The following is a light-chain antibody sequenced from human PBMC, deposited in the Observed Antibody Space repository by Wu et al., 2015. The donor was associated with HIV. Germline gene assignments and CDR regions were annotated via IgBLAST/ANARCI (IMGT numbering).Light chain of an antibody. CDR3: QQYRDSPHT. V-gene: IGKV3-20*01. CDR2: GAS. Sequence: EIVLAQSPGTLSLSPGERATLSCRASQSVSSSYLAWYQHKVGQAPRLLISGASSRATGIPDRFSGSGSGTDFTLSISRLEPEDFAVYYCQQYRDSPHTFGQGTELEIK. J-gene: IGKJ2*01. CDR1: QSVSSSY.